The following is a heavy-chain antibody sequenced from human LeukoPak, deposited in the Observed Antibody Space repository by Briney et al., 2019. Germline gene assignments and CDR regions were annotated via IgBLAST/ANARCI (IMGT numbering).Heavy chain of an antibody. CDR2: IYHSGST. V-gene: IGHV4-59*01. D-gene: IGHD2-21*02. CDR1: GGSISSYY. Sequence: SETLSLTCTVSGGSISSYYWSWIRQPPGKGLEWIGSIYHSGSTYYNPSLKSRVTISVDTSKNQFSLKLSSVTAADTAVYYCARGEGDYSFDYWGQGTLVTVSS. J-gene: IGHJ4*02. CDR3: ARGEGDYSFDY.